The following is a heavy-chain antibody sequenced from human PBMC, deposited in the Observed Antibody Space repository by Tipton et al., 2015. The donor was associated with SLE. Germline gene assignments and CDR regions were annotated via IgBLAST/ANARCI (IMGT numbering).Heavy chain of an antibody. V-gene: IGHV4-39*07. Sequence: TLSLTCTVSGGSISSSSYYWGWIRQPPGKGLEWIGSIYYSGSTYYNPSLKSRVTISVDTSKNQFSLKLSSVTAADTAVYYCARIDYGDHGYFDYWGQGTLVTVSS. D-gene: IGHD4-17*01. J-gene: IGHJ4*02. CDR3: ARIDYGDHGYFDY. CDR2: IYYSGST. CDR1: GGSISSSSYY.